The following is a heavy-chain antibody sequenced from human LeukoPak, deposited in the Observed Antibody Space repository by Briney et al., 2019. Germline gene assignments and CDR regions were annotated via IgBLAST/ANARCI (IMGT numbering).Heavy chain of an antibody. V-gene: IGHV3-33*01. CDR1: GFTFSSYG. J-gene: IGHJ4*02. CDR3: ARGYYYDSSGYYGRNFDY. D-gene: IGHD3-22*01. Sequence: GRSLRLSCAASGFTFSSYGMHWVRQAPGKGLEWVAVILYDGSNKYYADSVKGRFTISRDNSKNTLYLQMNSLRAEDTAVYYCARGYYYDSSGYYGRNFDYWGQGTLVTVSS. CDR2: ILYDGSNK.